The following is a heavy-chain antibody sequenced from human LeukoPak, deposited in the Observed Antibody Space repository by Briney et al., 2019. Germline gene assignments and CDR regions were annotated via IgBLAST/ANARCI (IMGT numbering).Heavy chain of an antibody. CDR2: IRYDGSNK. J-gene: IGHJ4*02. CDR3: AKGEYFDWLLTGYYFDY. V-gene: IGHV3-30*02. D-gene: IGHD3-9*01. Sequence: PGGSLRLSCAASGFTFSSYGMHWVRQAPGKGLEWVAFIRYDGSNKYYADSVKGRFTISRDNSKNTLYLQMNSLRAEDTAVYYCAKGEYFDWLLTGYYFDYWGQGTLVTVSS. CDR1: GFTFSSYG.